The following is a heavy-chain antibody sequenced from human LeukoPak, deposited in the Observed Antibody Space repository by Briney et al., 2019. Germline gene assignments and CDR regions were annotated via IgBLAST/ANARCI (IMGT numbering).Heavy chain of an antibody. CDR2: MSSSSAYI. V-gene: IGHV3-21*01. CDR3: ARSESRLNYGSGTYYIYHFDY. D-gene: IGHD3-10*01. J-gene: IGHJ4*02. Sequence: PGGSLRLSCAASGFTFSSYSMNWVRQAPGKGLEWVSFMSSSSAYIYYADSVEGRFTISRDNAKNSLYLQMNSLRAEDTAVYYCARSESRLNYGSGTYYIYHFDYWGKGTLVTVSS. CDR1: GFTFSSYS.